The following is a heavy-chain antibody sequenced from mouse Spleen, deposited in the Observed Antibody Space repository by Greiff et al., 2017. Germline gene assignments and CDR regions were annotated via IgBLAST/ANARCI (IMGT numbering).Heavy chain of an antibody. V-gene: IGHV5-9-1*01. CDR2: ISSGGSYT. J-gene: IGHJ2*01. CDR1: GFTFSSYA. Sequence: EVKLMESGGGLVKPGGSLKLSCAASGFTFSSYAMSWVRQTPEKRLEWVATISSGGSYTYYPDSVKGRFTISRDNAKNTLYLQMSSLRSEDTAMYYCARLYYGSSYYFDYWGQGTTLTVSS. D-gene: IGHD1-1*01. CDR3: ARLYYGSSYYFDY.